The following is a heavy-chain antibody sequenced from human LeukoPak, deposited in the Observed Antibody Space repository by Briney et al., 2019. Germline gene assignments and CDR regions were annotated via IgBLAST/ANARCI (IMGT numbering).Heavy chain of an antibody. CDR1: GYTFTSYD. CDR2: ISGYNGNT. J-gene: IGHJ4*02. Sequence: VASVKVSCKASGYTFTSYDISWVRQAPGQGLEWMGGISGYNGNTNYAQQFRGRVTMTTDTSTGTAYMELRSLRSDDTAVYYCARSGRGTYYYFDYWGQGTLVTVSS. CDR3: ARSGRGTYYYFDY. V-gene: IGHV1-18*01. D-gene: IGHD1-26*01.